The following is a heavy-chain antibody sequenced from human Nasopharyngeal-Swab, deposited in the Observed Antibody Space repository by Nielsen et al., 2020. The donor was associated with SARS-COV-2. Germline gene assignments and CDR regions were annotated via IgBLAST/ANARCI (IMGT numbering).Heavy chain of an antibody. V-gene: IGHV1-69*04. CDR3: ARSNYYGSGSYYISYYYGMDV. CDR2: IIPILGIT. J-gene: IGHJ6*02. CDR1: GGTFSSYA. Sequence: KVSCKASGGTFSSYAISWVRQAPGQGLEWMGRIIPILGITNYAQKFQGRVTITADKSTSTAYMELSSLRSEDTAVYYCARSNYYGSGSYYISYYYGMDVWGQGTTVTVSS. D-gene: IGHD3-10*01.